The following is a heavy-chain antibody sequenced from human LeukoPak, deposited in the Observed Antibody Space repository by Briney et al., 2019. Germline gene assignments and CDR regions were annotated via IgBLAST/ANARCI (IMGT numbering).Heavy chain of an antibody. V-gene: IGHV4-39*02. CDR2: VYYGRSP. Sequence: SETLSLTCTVSGDSISRSTHYWAWIRQPPGKGLEWIGSVYYGRSPYFNPSLESRATISVDTSKNHFSLEMSSVTAADTAVYYCARSSGTRTFSYWGQGTLVTVSS. CDR3: ARSSGTRTFSY. D-gene: IGHD6-25*01. CDR1: GDSISRSTHY. J-gene: IGHJ4*02.